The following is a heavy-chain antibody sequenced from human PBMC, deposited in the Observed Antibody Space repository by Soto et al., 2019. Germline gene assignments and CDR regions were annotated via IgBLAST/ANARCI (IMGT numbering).Heavy chain of an antibody. D-gene: IGHD2-2*01. V-gene: IGHV3-23*01. Sequence: EVQLLESGGGLVQPGGSLRLSCEGSGFTFINYAMNWVRQAPGKGLEWVSAVSGGGDTTFYADSVKGRFTISRDNSKNTVTLPIHRPGVDATAVYYCARKVPGSTSRPIYWYFALWGRGNLVTVSS. CDR1: GFTFINYA. CDR2: VSGGGDTT. J-gene: IGHJ2*01. CDR3: ARKVPGSTSRPIYWYFAL.